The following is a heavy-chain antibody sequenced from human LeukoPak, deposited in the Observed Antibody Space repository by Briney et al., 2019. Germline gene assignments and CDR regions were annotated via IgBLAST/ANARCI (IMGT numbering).Heavy chain of an antibody. V-gene: IGHV4-59*01. CDR1: GDSINDYF. CDR2: IYHSGNS. CDR3: ANSRYGGNAWYMDV. Sequence: SETLSLTCTVSGDSINDYFWSWIRQPPGKGLEWIGYIYHSGNSNYNPSLRSRVTISLDTSKNQFSLKMRSVTAADTATYYCANSRYGGNAWYMDVWGKGTTVTVSS. J-gene: IGHJ6*03. D-gene: IGHD4-23*01.